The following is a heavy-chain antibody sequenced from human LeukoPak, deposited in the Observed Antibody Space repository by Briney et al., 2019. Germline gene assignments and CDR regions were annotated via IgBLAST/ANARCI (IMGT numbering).Heavy chain of an antibody. CDR2: ISSSGSTI. V-gene: IGHV3-48*03. J-gene: IGHJ4*02. D-gene: IGHD5-24*01. CDR3: ATGGRDGYQDY. Sequence: GGSLRLSCAASGFTLSSYEMNWVRQAPGKGLEWVSYISSSGSTIYYADSVKGRFTISRDNAKNSLYLQMNSLRAEDTAVYYCATGGRDGYQDYWGQGTLVTVSS. CDR1: GFTLSSYE.